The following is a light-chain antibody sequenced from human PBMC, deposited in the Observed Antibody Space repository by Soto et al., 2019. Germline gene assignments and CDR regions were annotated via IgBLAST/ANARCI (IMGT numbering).Light chain of an antibody. CDR3: QQYGSSGT. CDR1: QTVGVR. CDR2: GTS. V-gene: IGKV3-20*01. Sequence: EIVLTQSPSTLSAYQGERATLSCRASQTVGVRLAWYQHKPGQAPRLLIYGTSSRATGIPDRFSGSGSGTDFTLTISRLEPEDFAVYYCQQYGSSGTFGQGTKVDNK. J-gene: IGKJ1*01.